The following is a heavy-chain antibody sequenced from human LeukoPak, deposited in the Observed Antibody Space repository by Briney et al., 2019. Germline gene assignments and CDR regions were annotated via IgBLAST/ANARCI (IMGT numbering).Heavy chain of an antibody. CDR1: GFTFSRYW. CDR2: INGDGSTT. CDR3: ATGNYYDSRGYYTFGH. J-gene: IGHJ1*01. Sequence: PGGSLRLSCAASGFTFSRYWMHWVRQAPGKGLVWVSRINGDGSTTSYADSVKGGFTISRDNAKNTLYLPMNSLRAEDTAVYYCATGNYYDSRGYYTFGHWGQGTLVTVSS. D-gene: IGHD3-22*01. V-gene: IGHV3-74*01.